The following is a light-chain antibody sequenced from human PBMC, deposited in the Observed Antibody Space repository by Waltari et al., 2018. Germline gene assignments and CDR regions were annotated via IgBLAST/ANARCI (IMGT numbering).Light chain of an antibody. CDR2: DAS. CDR1: QSVSSY. Sequence: EIVLTQSPATLSLSPGERATLSCRASQSVSSYLAWYKQKPGQAPRLLIYDASDRATGIPARFRGSGSGTDFTLTISSLEPEDFAVYYCQQRSNWLTFGGGTKVEIK. V-gene: IGKV3-11*01. J-gene: IGKJ4*01. CDR3: QQRSNWLT.